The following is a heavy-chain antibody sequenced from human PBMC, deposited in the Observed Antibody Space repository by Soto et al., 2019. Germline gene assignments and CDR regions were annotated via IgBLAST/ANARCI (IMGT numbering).Heavy chain of an antibody. Sequence: GGSLRLSCTASGFTFGDYAMSWVRQAPGKGLEWVGFIRSKAYSGTTEYAASVKGRFTISRDDSKSIAYLQMNSLKTEDTAVYYCTRDSVPRIAFDIWGQGTMVTVS. CDR3: TRDSVPRIAFDI. J-gene: IGHJ3*02. V-gene: IGHV3-49*04. CDR2: IRSKAYSGTT. CDR1: GFTFGDYA.